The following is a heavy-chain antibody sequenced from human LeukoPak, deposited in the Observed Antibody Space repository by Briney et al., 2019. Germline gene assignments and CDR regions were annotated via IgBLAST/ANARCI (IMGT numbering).Heavy chain of an antibody. V-gene: IGHV3-48*01. CDR1: GFTFSSYT. D-gene: IGHD6-13*01. CDR2: IGTSSTTI. J-gene: IGHJ3*02. CDR3: AKDLVLRHFVIAAARVGSSNAFDI. Sequence: TGGSLRLSCAASGFTFSSYTMNWVRQPPGKGLEWVSNIGTSSTTIYYADSVKGRFTISRDNSKNTLYLQMNSLIAEDTAVYYCAKDLVLRHFVIAAARVGSSNAFDIRGQGTMVTVSS.